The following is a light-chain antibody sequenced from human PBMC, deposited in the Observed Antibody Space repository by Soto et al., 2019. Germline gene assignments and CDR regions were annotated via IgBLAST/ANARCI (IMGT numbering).Light chain of an antibody. J-gene: IGKJ4*01. Sequence: EIVMTQSPATLSVSPGERATLSCRASQSVSSNLAWYQQKPGQAPRLLIYGASTRATGIPARFSCSASGTEFTLTISSLQSEDFAVYYCQQYNNWPPLTFGGGTKVEIK. CDR3: QQYNNWPPLT. CDR1: QSVSSN. CDR2: GAS. V-gene: IGKV3-15*01.